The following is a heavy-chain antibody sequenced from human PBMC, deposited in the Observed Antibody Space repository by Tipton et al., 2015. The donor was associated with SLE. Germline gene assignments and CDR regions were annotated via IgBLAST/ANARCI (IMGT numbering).Heavy chain of an antibody. D-gene: IGHD2-21*01. Sequence: LSLTCIVSGDSISSSTYYWGWIRQPPGKGLEWIGHMYYSGYTYYNPSLESRVTISVDTSKNHLSLKLSSVTAADTAVYYCARDCDWGPLGYWGQGTLVTVSS. CDR3: ARDCDWGPLGY. CDR2: MYYSGYT. CDR1: GDSISSSTYY. J-gene: IGHJ4*02. V-gene: IGHV4-39*07.